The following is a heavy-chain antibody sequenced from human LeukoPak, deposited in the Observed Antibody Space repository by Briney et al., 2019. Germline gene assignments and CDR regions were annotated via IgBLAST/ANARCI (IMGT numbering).Heavy chain of an antibody. V-gene: IGHV1-46*01. CDR1: GYTFTSYY. J-gene: IGHJ4*02. CDR2: INPSGGST. CDR3: ATYGWLVQGFYFDY. D-gene: IGHD6-19*01. Sequence: ASVKVSCKASGYTFTSYYMHWVRQAPGQGLEWMGIINPSGGSTSYAQKFQGRVTMTRDTSISTAYMELNTLRSDDTAVYYCATYGWLVQGFYFDYWGQGTLVTVSS.